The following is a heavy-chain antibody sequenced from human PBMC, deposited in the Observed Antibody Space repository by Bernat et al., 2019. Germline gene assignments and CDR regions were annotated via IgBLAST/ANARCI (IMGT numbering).Heavy chain of an antibody. CDR2: IYPGDSDT. V-gene: IGHV5-51*01. D-gene: IGHD3-10*01. CDR1: GYSFTSYW. CDR3: ARQPGDGWFREGDWFDP. Sequence: EVQLVQSGAEVKKPGESLKISCKGSGYSFTSYWIGWVRQMPGKGLEWMGIIYPGDSDTRYSPSFQGQVTISADKSISTAYLQWRSLKAADTAMYYCARQPGDGWFREGDWFDPWGQGTLVSVSS. J-gene: IGHJ5*02.